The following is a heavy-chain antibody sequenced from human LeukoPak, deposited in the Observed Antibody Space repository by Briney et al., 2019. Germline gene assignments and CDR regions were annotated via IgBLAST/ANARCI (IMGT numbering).Heavy chain of an antibody. CDR1: GFTFSSYS. Sequence: GGSLRLSCAASGFTFSSYSMNWVRQAPGKGLEWVSFISTSSSYIHNADSVKGRFTISRDNAENSLYLQMNSLRAEDTAVYYCARVVPPTDYGSGSYFWDPYYFDYWGQGTLVTVSS. CDR3: ARVVPPTDYGSGSYFWDPYYFDY. V-gene: IGHV3-21*04. J-gene: IGHJ4*02. D-gene: IGHD3-10*01. CDR2: ISTSSSYI.